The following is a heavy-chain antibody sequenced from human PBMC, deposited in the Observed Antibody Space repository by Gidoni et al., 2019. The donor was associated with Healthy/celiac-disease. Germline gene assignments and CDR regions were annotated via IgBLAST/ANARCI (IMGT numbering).Heavy chain of an antibody. CDR1: GFPFSSYG. CDR3: ARSQYYYDSSGYPRGEAFDI. Sequence: QVQLVESGGGVVQPGRSLRLSCAASGFPFSSYGMHWVRQAPGKGLEWVAVIWYDGSNKCYADSVKGRFTISRDNSKNTLYLQMNSLRAEDTAVYYCARSQYYYDSSGYPRGEAFDIWGQGTMVTVSS. CDR2: IWYDGSNK. J-gene: IGHJ3*02. D-gene: IGHD3-22*01. V-gene: IGHV3-33*01.